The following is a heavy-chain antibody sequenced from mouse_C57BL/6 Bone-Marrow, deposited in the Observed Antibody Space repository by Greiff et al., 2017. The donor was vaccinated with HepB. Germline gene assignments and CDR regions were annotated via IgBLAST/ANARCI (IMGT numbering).Heavy chain of an antibody. V-gene: IGHV1-64*01. D-gene: IGHD1-1*01. CDR2: IHPNSGST. CDR3: ARGDYYGSSGAMDY. CDR1: GYTFTSYS. Sequence: QVQLQQPGAELVKPGASVKLSCKASGYTFTSYSMHWVKQRPGQGLEWIGMIHPNSGSTNYNEKFKSKATLTVDKSSSTAYMQLSSLTSEDSAVYYCARGDYYGSSGAMDYWGQGTSVTVSS. J-gene: IGHJ4*01.